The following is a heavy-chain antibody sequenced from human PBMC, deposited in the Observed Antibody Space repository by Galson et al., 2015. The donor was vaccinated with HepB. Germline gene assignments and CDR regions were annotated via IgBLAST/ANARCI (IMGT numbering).Heavy chain of an antibody. Sequence: SVKVSCKASGGTFSSYAISWVRQAPGQGLEWMGGIIPIFGTANYAQKFQGRVTITADESTGTAYMELSSLRSEDTAVYYCARVGYYDSSGYYSYFDYWGQGTLVTVPS. D-gene: IGHD3-22*01. V-gene: IGHV1-69*13. CDR3: ARVGYYDSSGYYSYFDY. J-gene: IGHJ4*02. CDR1: GGTFSSYA. CDR2: IIPIFGTA.